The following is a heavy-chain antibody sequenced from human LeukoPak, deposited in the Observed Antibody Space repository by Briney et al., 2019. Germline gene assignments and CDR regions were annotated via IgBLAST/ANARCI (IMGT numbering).Heavy chain of an antibody. CDR3: ANYYQRLLDS. D-gene: IGHD1-26*01. Sequence: LAGGSLRLSCAASGFTFSSYEMNWVRQAPGKGLEWVSYISSSGSSIYYADSVKGRFTISRDNSKNTLYLQLNSLRAEDTAIYYCANYYQRLLDSWGQGALVTVSS. CDR1: GFTFSSYE. V-gene: IGHV3-48*03. CDR2: ISSSGSSI. J-gene: IGHJ4*02.